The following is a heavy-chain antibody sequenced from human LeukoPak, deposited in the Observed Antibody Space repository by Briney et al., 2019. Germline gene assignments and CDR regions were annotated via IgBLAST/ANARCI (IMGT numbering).Heavy chain of an antibody. J-gene: IGHJ4*02. CDR3: ARGQIGGYLFDY. D-gene: IGHD3-22*01. Sequence: PSETLSLTCSVSGYSISSGFYWGWIRQPPGKGLEWIGSIFHSGSTYYNPSLKSRVTISVDTSKNQFSLKLSSVTAADTAVYYCARGQIGGYLFDYWGQGTLVTVSS. CDR2: IFHSGST. CDR1: GYSISSGFY. V-gene: IGHV4-38-2*02.